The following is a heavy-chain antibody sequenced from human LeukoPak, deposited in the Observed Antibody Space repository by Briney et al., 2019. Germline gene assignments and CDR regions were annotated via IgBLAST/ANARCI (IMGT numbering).Heavy chain of an antibody. D-gene: IGHD2/OR15-2a*01. Sequence: AGGSLRLSCAASGFTFSSYAMSWVRQAPGKGLEWVSAISGSGGSTYYADSVKGRFTISRDNSKNTLYLQMNSLRAEDTAVYYCASLFSYYYYYGMDVWGQGTTVIVSS. V-gene: IGHV3-23*01. J-gene: IGHJ6*02. CDR1: GFTFSSYA. CDR3: ASLFSYYYYYGMDV. CDR2: ISGSGGST.